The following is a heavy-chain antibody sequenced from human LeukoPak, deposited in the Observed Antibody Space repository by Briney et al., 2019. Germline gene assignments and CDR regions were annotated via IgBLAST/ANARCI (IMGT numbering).Heavy chain of an antibody. J-gene: IGHJ5*02. V-gene: IGHV1-18*01. CDR3: ARDGSGSYFEGYWFDP. CDR1: GYTFTSYG. Sequence: GASVKVSCKASGYTFTSYGISWVRQAPGQGLEWMGWISAYNGNTNYAQKLQGRVTMTTDTSTSTAYIELRSLRSDDTAVYYCARDGSGSYFEGYWFDPWGQGTLVTVSS. CDR2: ISAYNGNT. D-gene: IGHD1-26*01.